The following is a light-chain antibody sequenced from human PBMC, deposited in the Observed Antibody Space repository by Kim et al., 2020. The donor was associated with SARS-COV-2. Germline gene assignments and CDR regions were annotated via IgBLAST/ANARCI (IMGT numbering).Light chain of an antibody. CDR3: QQDNNWPYT. CDR1: QSVSIN. J-gene: IGKJ2*01. Sequence: SVAPGERAAHSCRSSQSVSINLSCYQKKPGQAPRLLINGAATRDTGIPARFSGSGSGTEFTLTISSLQSEDFVVYYCQQDNNWPYTFGQGTKLEI. V-gene: IGKV3-15*01. CDR2: GAA.